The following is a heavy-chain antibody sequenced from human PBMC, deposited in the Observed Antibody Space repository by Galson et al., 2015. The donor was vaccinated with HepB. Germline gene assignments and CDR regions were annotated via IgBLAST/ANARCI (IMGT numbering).Heavy chain of an antibody. CDR2: IYPGDSDT. V-gene: IGHV5-51*01. D-gene: IGHD6-13*01. J-gene: IGHJ4*02. Sequence: QSGAEVKKPGESLKISCKGSGYRFSSYWIAWVRQMPGKGLEWMGIIYPGDSDTRYSPSFQGQVTISADKSISTAYLQWSSLKASDSAMYYCARDGGYSTGWYITAIDYWGQGTPVTVSS. CDR3: ARDGGYSTGWYITAIDY. CDR1: GYRFSSYW.